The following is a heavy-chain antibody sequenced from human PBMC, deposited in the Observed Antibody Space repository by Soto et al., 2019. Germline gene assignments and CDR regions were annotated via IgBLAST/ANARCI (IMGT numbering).Heavy chain of an antibody. Sequence: EVKVIESGGDLIEPGGSLRLSCAASGFKVGSSYVTWVRQAPGEGLEWVSVIVSGGSTHYADSVTGRFTVSRDVSNNTVYLPMSSLRAEDTAVYFCATAARNVGIVYVDTWGLGTLVTVSS. D-gene: IGHD1-26*01. J-gene: IGHJ4*02. V-gene: IGHV3-53*01. CDR3: ATAARNVGIVYVDT. CDR2: IVSGGST. CDR1: GFKVGSSY.